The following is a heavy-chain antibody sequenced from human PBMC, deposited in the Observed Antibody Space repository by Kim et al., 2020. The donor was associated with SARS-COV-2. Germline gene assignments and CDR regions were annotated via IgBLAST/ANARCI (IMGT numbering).Heavy chain of an antibody. D-gene: IGHD3-10*01. CDR1: GFTFTSSA. CDR3: AGGMVQGLTYYGMDV. CDR2: IVVGSGNT. Sequence: SVKVSCKASGFTFTSSAVQWVRQARGQRLEWIGWIVVGSGNTNYAQKFQERVTITRDMSTSTAYMELSSLRSEDTAVYYCAGGMVQGLTYYGMDVWGQGTTVTVSS. V-gene: IGHV1-58*01. J-gene: IGHJ6*02.